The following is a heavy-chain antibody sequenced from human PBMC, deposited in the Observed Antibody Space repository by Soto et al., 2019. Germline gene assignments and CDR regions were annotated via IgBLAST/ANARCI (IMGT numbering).Heavy chain of an antibody. J-gene: IGHJ4*02. Sequence: PGGSLRLSCGVSGFPFAPSTMSWVRQAPGKGLEWVSTISVSVGSTYSADSVQGRFTVSSDISDNTLFLRMTSLPADDTAVYFCAKRDVPHSTSNAYFYDHWGRGVLVTVSS. D-gene: IGHD2-21*02. CDR3: AKRDVPHSTSNAYFYDH. CDR2: ISVSVGST. CDR1: GFPFAPST. V-gene: IGHV3-23*01.